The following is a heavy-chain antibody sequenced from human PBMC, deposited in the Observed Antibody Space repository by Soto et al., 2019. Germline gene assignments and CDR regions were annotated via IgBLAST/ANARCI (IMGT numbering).Heavy chain of an antibody. Sequence: QVQLVQSGAEVKKPGSSVKVSCKASGGTFSSDAIIWVRQAPRRGLEWMGGIIPISGTTNYAQKFQGRVTITADESTSTVYRELSSLRSEDTAVYYCARDAGDMLRGVMGFFDYWGQGTLVTVSS. D-gene: IGHD3-10*01. J-gene: IGHJ4*02. CDR3: ARDAGDMLRGVMGFFDY. V-gene: IGHV1-69*01. CDR1: GGTFSSDA. CDR2: IIPISGTT.